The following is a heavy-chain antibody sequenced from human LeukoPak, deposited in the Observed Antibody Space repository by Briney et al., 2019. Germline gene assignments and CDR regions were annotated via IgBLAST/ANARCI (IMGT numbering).Heavy chain of an antibody. Sequence: SETLSLTCTVSGGSISSSSYYWGWIRQPPGKGLEWIGSIYYSGSTYYNPSLKSRVTISVDTSKNQFSLKLSSVTAADTAVYYCARGFGGSGWFGESTPLDYWGQGTLVTVSS. D-gene: IGHD3-10*01. V-gene: IGHV4-39*01. CDR1: GGSISSSSYY. CDR3: ARGFGGSGWFGESTPLDY. J-gene: IGHJ4*02. CDR2: IYYSGST.